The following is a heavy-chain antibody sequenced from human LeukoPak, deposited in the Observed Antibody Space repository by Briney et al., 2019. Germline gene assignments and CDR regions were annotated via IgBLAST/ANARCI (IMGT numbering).Heavy chain of an antibody. V-gene: IGHV3-11*01. CDR2: ISHDGTTI. J-gene: IGHJ4*01. CDR3: AREGRGYYGDFDY. D-gene: IGHD3-3*01. Sequence: GGSLRLSCSASGLTFSDYDMNWVRQAPGKGLEWLSYISHDGTTIYDAGSVKGRFTISRDNSKNSLYLQMNSLRAEDTAVYYCAREGRGYYGDFDYWGHGTLVTVSS. CDR1: GLTFSDYD.